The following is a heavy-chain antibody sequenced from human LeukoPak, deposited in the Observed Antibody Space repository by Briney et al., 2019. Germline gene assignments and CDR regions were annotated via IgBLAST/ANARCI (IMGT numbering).Heavy chain of an antibody. CDR2: INAGNGDT. CDR3: ARRQYSSSWYEYYFDY. CDR1: GYTFTSYA. V-gene: IGHV1-3*01. Sequence: ASVKVSCKASGYTFTSYAMHWVRQAPGQRLEWMGRINAGNGDTKYSQKFQGRVTITRDTSASTAYMELSSLGSEDTAVYYCARRQYSSSWYEYYFDYWGQGTLVTVSS. J-gene: IGHJ4*02. D-gene: IGHD6-13*01.